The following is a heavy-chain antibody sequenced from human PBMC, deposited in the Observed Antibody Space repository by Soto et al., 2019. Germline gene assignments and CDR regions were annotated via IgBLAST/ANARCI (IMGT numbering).Heavy chain of an antibody. CDR3: AKRLLWFDNLGFDY. CDR2: ISGSGGST. D-gene: IGHD3-10*01. J-gene: IGHJ4*02. CDR1: GFTFSSYA. Sequence: GGSLRLSCAASGFTFSSYAMSWVRQAPGKGLEWVSAISGSGGSTYYAGSVKGRFTISRDNSKNTLYLQMNSLRAEDTAVYYCAKRLLWFDNLGFDYWGQGTLVTVSS. V-gene: IGHV3-23*01.